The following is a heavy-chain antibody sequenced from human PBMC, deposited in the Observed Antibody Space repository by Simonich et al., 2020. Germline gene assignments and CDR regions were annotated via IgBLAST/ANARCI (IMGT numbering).Heavy chain of an antibody. CDR2: INPNSGGT. J-gene: IGHJ1*01. V-gene: IGHV1-2*02. D-gene: IGHD6-13*01. Sequence: QVQLVQSGAEVKKPGASVKVSCKASGYTFTGNYMHWVRQAPGQGLEWMGWINPNSGGTNYAQKFQGRVTMTRDTSISTAYMELSRLRSDDTAVYYCARSHIAAAGTGYFQHWGQGTLVTVSS. CDR1: GYTFTGNY. CDR3: ARSHIAAAGTGYFQH.